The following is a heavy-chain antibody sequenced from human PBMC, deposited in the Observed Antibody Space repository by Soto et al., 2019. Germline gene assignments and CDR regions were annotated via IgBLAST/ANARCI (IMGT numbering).Heavy chain of an antibody. CDR2: IESNTEGGTG. Sequence: GGSLRLSCAASGFTFSNAWMSWVRQAPGKGLEWVGRIESNTEGGTGEYAAPVKGRFTISRDDSKDTLYLQMNSLKIEDTAVYYCHKGIGAAGRYYGIDVWGQGTTVTVSS. V-gene: IGHV3-15*04. CDR1: GFTFSNAW. CDR3: HKGIGAAGRYYGIDV. D-gene: IGHD6-13*01. J-gene: IGHJ6*02.